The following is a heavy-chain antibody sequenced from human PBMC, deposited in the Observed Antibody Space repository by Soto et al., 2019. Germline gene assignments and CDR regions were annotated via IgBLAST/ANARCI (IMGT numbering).Heavy chain of an antibody. CDR1: GFTFSSYG. J-gene: IGHJ4*02. V-gene: IGHV3-33*01. CDR3: ARDSSGWYYFDY. CDR2: IWYDGSNK. D-gene: IGHD6-19*01. Sequence: QVQLVESGGGVVQPGRSLRLSCAASGFTFSSYGMHWVRQAPGKGLEWVAVIWYDGSNKYYADSMKGRFTISRDNSKNTLYLQMNSLRAEDTAVYYCARDSSGWYYFDYWGQGTLVTVSS.